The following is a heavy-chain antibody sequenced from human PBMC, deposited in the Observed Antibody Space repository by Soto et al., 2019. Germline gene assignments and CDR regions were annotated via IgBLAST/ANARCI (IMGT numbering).Heavy chain of an antibody. J-gene: IGHJ3*02. CDR3: ARDYCSGGSCYGAFDI. D-gene: IGHD2-15*01. CDR2: ISSSSSYI. V-gene: IGHV3-21*01. Sequence: GGSLRLSCAASGFTFSSYSMNWVRQAPGKGLEWVSSISSSSSYIYYADSVKGRFTISRDNAKNPLYLQMNSLRAEDTAVYYCARDYCSGGSCYGAFDIWGQGTMVTVSS. CDR1: GFTFSSYS.